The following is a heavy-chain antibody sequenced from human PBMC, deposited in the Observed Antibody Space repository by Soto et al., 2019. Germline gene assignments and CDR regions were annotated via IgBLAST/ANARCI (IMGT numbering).Heavy chain of an antibody. V-gene: IGHV1-69*13. CDR2: IFAMFGSP. J-gene: IGHJ4*02. CDR3: ATNGSSVVLDS. D-gene: IGHD3-10*01. CDR1: GDTFNIYT. Sequence: ASVKVSCKASGDTFNIYTFNWVRQAPGQGLEWMGGIFAMFGSPHNAEKFQHRLTITADDSTTTVYMELSDLRSEDTAVYCCATNGSSVVLDSWGQGTLVTVSS.